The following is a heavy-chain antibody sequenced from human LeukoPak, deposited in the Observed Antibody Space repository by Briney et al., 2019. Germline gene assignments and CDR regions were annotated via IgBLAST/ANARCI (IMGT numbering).Heavy chain of an antibody. CDR2: MSFDGSHE. D-gene: IGHD2-15*01. CDR1: GLTFSNSA. V-gene: IGHV3-30*04. J-gene: IGHJ4*02. CDR3: ARGGKCSDGKCYLIDY. Sequence: PGGSLRLSCVASGLTFSNSAMHWVRQAPGKGLEWVAIMSFDGSHERYGDSVKGRFTLSRDSSKNTLYLQINSLRTEDTAVYYCARGGKCSDGKCYLIDYWGQGTLVTVSS.